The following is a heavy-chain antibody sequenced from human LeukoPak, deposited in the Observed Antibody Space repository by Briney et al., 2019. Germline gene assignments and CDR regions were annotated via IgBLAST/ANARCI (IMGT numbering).Heavy chain of an antibody. J-gene: IGHJ4*02. V-gene: IGHV4-39*01. D-gene: IGHD3-16*01. Sequence: PSETLSLTCTISGSSITSVSHYWGWIRQPPGKGLEWIGDIYYTGSTYYSPSLRSRVTMSVHTSENQFSLRLNSVTAVDTAVYYCARRWGNIVGVTFEYWGQGTLVTVSS. CDR1: GSSITSVSHY. CDR3: ARRWGNIVGVTFEY. CDR2: IYYTGST.